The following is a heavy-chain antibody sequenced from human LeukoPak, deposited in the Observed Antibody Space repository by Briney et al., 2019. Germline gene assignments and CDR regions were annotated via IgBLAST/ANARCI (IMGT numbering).Heavy chain of an antibody. CDR1: RGTFSSYT. D-gene: IGHD6-13*01. Sequence: GASVKVSCKASRGTFSSYTISWVRQAPGQGLEWMGGIIPIFGTANYAQKFQGRVTITADESTSTAYMDLSSLRSEDTAVYYCASGLTAAGTIDWGQGTLVTVSS. CDR2: IIPIFGTA. J-gene: IGHJ4*02. V-gene: IGHV1-69*13. CDR3: ASGLTAAGTID.